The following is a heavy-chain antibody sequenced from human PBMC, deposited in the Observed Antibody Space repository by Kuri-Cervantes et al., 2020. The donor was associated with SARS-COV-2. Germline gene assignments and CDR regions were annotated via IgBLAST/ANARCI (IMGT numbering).Heavy chain of an antibody. CDR2: IYYSGST. CDR3: ARSRDGYSYNY. J-gene: IGHJ4*02. CDR1: GSSISSSSYY. V-gene: IGHV4-39*07. Sequence: SETLSLTCTVSGSSISSSSYYWGWIRQPPGKGLEWIGSIYYSGSTYYNPSLKSRVTISVDTSKNQFSLKLSSVAAADTAVYYCARSRDGYSYNYWGQGTLVTVSS. D-gene: IGHD5-24*01.